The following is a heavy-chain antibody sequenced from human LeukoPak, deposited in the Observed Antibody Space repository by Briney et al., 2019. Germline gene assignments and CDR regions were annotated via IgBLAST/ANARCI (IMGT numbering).Heavy chain of an antibody. J-gene: IGHJ6*03. CDR1: GFTFSSYS. V-gene: IGHV3-7*01. D-gene: IGHD1-26*01. CDR2: IKQDGSEK. Sequence: GGSLRLSCAASGFTFSSYSMSWVRQAPGEGLEWVANIKQDGSEKYYVDSAKGRFTISRDNAKNSLYLQMNSLRAEDTAVYYCATTTAYYYYMDVWGKGTTVAISS. CDR3: ATTTAYYYYMDV.